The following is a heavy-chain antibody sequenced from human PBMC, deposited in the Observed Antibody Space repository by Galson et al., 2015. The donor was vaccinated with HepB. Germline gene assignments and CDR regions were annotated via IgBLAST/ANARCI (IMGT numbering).Heavy chain of an antibody. CDR1: GFTFSDYY. V-gene: IGHV3-11*04. CDR2: ISSSGNSI. Sequence: SLRLSCAASGFTFSDYYMNWIRQAPGKGLEWVSYISSSGNSIYYADSVKGRFTISRDNSKNSLYLQMNSLRAEDTAVYYCARGFNHLGRWFGELLFDYWGQGTLVTVSS. J-gene: IGHJ4*02. CDR3: ARGFNHLGRWFGELLFDY. D-gene: IGHD3-10*01.